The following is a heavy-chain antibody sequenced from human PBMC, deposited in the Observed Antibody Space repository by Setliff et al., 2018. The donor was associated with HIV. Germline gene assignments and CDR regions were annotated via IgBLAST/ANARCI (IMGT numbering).Heavy chain of an antibody. J-gene: IGHJ3*02. V-gene: IGHV4-38-2*02. CDR2: IYHGGTT. Sequence: TSETLSLTCAVPGYSISSGYYWGWIRQPPGKGLEWIGSIYHGGTTYYNPSLRSRVTISEDTSKNQFSLTLTSVTAADTAVYYCVRDPPLITYGPDHPFDIWGQGTMVTVSS. CDR3: VRDPPLITYGPDHPFDI. CDR1: GYSISSGYY. D-gene: IGHD3-10*01.